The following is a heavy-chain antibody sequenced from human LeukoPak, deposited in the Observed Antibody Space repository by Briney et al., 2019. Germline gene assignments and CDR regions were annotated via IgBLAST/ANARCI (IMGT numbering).Heavy chain of an antibody. V-gene: IGHV1-2*02. CDR3: AGFREDNAVIXXXXFDI. D-gene: IGHD2-15*01. J-gene: IGHJ3*02. CDR2: LXXTSGGT. Sequence: ASVKVSCKASGYNFIGYYVQWVRQAPGQGLEWMGWLXXTSGGTNYAQXFQXRVTMTRDTSISTAYMELSSLKSDDTAIYFCAGFREDNAVIXXXXFDIWGQGTLVTVSS. CDR1: GYNFIGYY.